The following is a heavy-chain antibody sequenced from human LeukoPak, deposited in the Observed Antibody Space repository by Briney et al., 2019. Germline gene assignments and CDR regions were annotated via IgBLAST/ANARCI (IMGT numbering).Heavy chain of an antibody. CDR1: GGTFSSYA. CDR3: ASGGVVKGAAFDI. J-gene: IGHJ3*02. V-gene: IGHV1-69*13. Sequence: VASVKVSCKASGGTFSSYAISWVRQAPGQGLEWMGGIIPIFGTANYAQKFQGRVTITADEPTSTAYMELSSLRSEDTAVYYCASGGVVKGAAFDIWGQGTMVTVSS. D-gene: IGHD3-3*01. CDR2: IIPIFGTA.